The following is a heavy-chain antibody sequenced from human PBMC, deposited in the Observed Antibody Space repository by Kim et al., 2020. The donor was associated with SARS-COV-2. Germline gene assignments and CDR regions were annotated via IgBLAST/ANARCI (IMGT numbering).Heavy chain of an antibody. CDR3: ARVLDTAMESGWFDP. D-gene: IGHD5-18*01. V-gene: IGHV3-53*04. J-gene: IGHJ5*02. CDR1: GFTVSSNY. CDR2: IYSGGST. Sequence: GGSLRLSCAASGFTVSSNYMSWVRQAPGKGLEWVSVIYSGGSTYYADSVKGRFTISRHNSKNTLYLQMNSLRAEDTAVYYCARVLDTAMESGWFDPWGQGTLVTVSS.